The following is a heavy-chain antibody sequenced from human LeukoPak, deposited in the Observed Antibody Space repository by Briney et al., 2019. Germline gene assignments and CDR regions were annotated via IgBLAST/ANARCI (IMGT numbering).Heavy chain of an antibody. J-gene: IGHJ4*02. CDR2: IHYSGST. V-gene: IGHV4-59*01. Sequence: PSETLSLTCTVSGGSISSYYWSWIRQTPGKGLEWIGYIHYSGSTNYNPSLKSRVTMSVDTSKNQFSLKLSPVTAADTAVYYCARGGHYYDYWGQGTLVTVSS. CDR1: GGSISSYY. CDR3: ARGGHYYDY.